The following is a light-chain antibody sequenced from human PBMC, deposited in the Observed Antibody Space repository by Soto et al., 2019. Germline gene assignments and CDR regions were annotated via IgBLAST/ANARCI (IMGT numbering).Light chain of an antibody. CDR3: CPYAGRSQ. J-gene: IGLJ2*01. V-gene: IGLV2-23*02. CDR1: SSDVGSYNL. CDR2: EVS. Sequence: QSALTQPASVSGSPGQSITISCTGTSSDVGSYNLVSWYQQHPGKAPKLMIYEVSKRPSGVSNRFSGSKSGNTASLTISGLKVEEGVIFYCCPYAGRSQFGEGTK.